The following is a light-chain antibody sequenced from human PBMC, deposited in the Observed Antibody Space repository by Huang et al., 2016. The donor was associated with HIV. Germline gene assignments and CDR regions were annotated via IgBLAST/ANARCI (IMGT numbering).Light chain of an antibody. CDR1: QGIRTY. J-gene: IGKJ2*01. CDR2: AAS. Sequence: IQLTQSPSSLSPSVGDRVTIACRASQGIRTYLAWYQQRPGTAPTLLIHAASTLRSGVPERFSGGGSGTDFTLTINSLQPEDFATYYCQQFNTYPYTFGQGTTLEFK. V-gene: IGKV1-9*01. CDR3: QQFNTYPYT.